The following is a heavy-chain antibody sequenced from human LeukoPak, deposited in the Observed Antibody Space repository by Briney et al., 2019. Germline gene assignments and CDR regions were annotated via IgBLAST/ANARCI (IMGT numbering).Heavy chain of an antibody. D-gene: IGHD3-10*01. CDR2: IYYSGST. V-gene: IGHV4-39*07. Sequence: SETLSLTCTVSGGSISSSSYYWGWIRQPPGKGLEWIGSIYYSGSTYYNPSLKSRVTISVDTSKNQSSLKLSSVTAADTAVYYCARDRDYYYYYMDVWGKGTTVTVSS. CDR3: ARDRDYYYYYMDV. J-gene: IGHJ6*03. CDR1: GGSISSSSYY.